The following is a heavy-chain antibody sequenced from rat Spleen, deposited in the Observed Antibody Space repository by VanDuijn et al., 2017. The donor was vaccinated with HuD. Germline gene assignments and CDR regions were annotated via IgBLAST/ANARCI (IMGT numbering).Heavy chain of an antibody. V-gene: IGHV2-41*01. J-gene: IGHJ2*01. D-gene: IGHD1-2*01. CDR1: GFSLTSYN. CDR2: IWGNGSP. Sequence: QVQLKESGPGLVQPSQTLSLTCTVAGFSLTSYNVDWVRQPPGKGLEWMGVIWGNGSPNYNSALKSRLSISRDTSKNQVFLKMNSLQSEDTTTYYCARGGTYRGFDYWGQGVMVTVSS. CDR3: ARGGTYRGFDY.